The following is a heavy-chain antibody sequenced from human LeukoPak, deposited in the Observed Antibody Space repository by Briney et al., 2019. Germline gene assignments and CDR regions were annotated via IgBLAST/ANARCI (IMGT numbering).Heavy chain of an antibody. V-gene: IGHV3-53*01. CDR1: GFTFSSYW. CDR2: IYSGGST. CDR3: AREKGDYGGTAPDYFYHGMDV. D-gene: IGHD4-23*01. Sequence: GGSLRLSCAASGFTFSSYWMSWVRQAPGKGLEWVAVIYSGGSTYYADSVKGRFTISRDDSKNTLYLQMNSLRAEDTAVYYCAREKGDYGGTAPDYFYHGMDVWGQGTTVTVSS. J-gene: IGHJ6*02.